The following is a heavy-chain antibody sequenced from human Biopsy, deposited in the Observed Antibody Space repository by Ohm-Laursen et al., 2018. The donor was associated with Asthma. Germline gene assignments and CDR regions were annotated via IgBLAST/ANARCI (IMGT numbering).Heavy chain of an antibody. J-gene: IGHJ4*02. CDR3: ASDFPKDYVRYNFQF. D-gene: IGHD4-17*01. CDR1: GYSLTDLS. Sequence: GASVKVSCKISGYSLTDLSMHWVRQAPGQGLEWMGGHDHEEGGTVNAWRFQGRVTMTEDTPTDTAYMELSSLSSDDTAAYYCASDFPKDYVRYNFQFWGQGTLVTVSS. V-gene: IGHV1-24*01. CDR2: HDHEEGGT.